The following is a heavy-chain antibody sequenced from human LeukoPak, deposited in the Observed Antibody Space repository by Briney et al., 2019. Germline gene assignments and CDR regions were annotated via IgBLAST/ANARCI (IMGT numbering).Heavy chain of an antibody. CDR1: GFTFSSYA. CDR2: IRGSGGST. V-gene: IGHV3-23*01. D-gene: IGHD3-3*01. CDR3: AKVGALSYYDFWSGPVGWFDP. Sequence: KAGGSLRLSCAASGFTFSSYAMSWVRQAPGKGLEWVSAIRGSGGSTYYADSVKGRFTISRDNSKNTLYLQMNSLRAEDTAVYYCAKVGALSYYDFWSGPVGWFDPWGQGTLVTVSS. J-gene: IGHJ5*02.